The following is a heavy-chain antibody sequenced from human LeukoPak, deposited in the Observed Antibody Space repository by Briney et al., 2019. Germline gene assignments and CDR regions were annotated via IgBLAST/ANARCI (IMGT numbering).Heavy chain of an antibody. CDR2: IYSSGST. V-gene: IGHV4-4*07. D-gene: IGHD3-3*01. CDR1: GGSISSYY. CDR3: ARAETIFGVPSFDY. Sequence: SETLSLTCTVSGGSISSYYWSWIRQPAGKGLEWIGRIYSSGSTNYNPSLKSRVTMSVDTSKNQFSLKLSSVTAADTAVYYCARAETIFGVPSFDYWGQGTLVTVSS. J-gene: IGHJ4*02.